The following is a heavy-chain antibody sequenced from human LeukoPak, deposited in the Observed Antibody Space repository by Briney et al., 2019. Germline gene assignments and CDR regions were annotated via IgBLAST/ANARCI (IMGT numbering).Heavy chain of an antibody. V-gene: IGHV3-7*01. Sequence: GGSLRLSCAASGFTFSSYWMSWVRQAPGKGLEWVANIKQDGSEKYYVDSVKGRLTISRDNAKDSLYLQMNSLRAEDTAVYFCARVRRAKRQNRYYFYYYMDVWGKGTTVTVSS. CDR2: IKQDGSEK. CDR1: GFTFSSYW. D-gene: IGHD1-14*01. CDR3: ARVRRAKRQNRYYFYYYMDV. J-gene: IGHJ6*03.